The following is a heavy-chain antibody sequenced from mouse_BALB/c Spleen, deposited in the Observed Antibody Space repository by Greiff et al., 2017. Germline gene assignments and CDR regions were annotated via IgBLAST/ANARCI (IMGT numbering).Heavy chain of an antibody. Sequence: EVHLVESGGGLVKPGGSLKLSCAASGFTFSSYTMSWVRHTPEKRLEWVATISSGGSYTYYPDSVKGRFTISRDNAKNTLYLQMSSLKSEDTAMYYCARDPTGAYWGQGTLVTVSA. V-gene: IGHV5-6-4*01. D-gene: IGHD2-10*01. CDR2: ISSGGSYT. CDR1: GFTFSSYT. CDR3: ARDPTGAY. J-gene: IGHJ3*01.